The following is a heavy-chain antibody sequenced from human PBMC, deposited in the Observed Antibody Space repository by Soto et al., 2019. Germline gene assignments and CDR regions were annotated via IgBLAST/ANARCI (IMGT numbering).Heavy chain of an antibody. Sequence: QVQLQESGPGLVQPSGTLSLTCAVSGGSITSSNWWSWVRQTPGKGLEWIAKIYESGDIKYANYNTSLESRVTISLDKSNNHFSLNVTSVTAADTAVYYCAKGCDISGRGGGLSWFDPLGPGTLVTVSS. CDR1: GGSITSSNW. D-gene: IGHD6-19*01. J-gene: IGHJ5*02. V-gene: IGHV4-4*02. CDR2: IYESGDIKYA. CDR3: AKGCDISGRGGGLSWFDP.